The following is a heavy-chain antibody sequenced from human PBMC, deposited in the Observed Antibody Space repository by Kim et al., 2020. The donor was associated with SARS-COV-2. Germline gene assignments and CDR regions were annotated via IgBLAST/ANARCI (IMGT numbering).Heavy chain of an antibody. CDR3: ARARVGVTTDFDY. J-gene: IGHJ4*02. D-gene: IGHD2-21*02. Sequence: NPSLKSRVTISVDTSKNQFSLKLSAVTAADTAVYYCARARVGVTTDFDYWGQGTLVTVSS. V-gene: IGHV4-59*01.